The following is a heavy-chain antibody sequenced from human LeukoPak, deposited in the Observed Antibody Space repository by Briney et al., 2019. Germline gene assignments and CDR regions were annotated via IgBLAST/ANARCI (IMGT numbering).Heavy chain of an antibody. CDR1: GFTFSSYW. Sequence: GGSLRLSCAASGFTFSSYWMNWVRQAPGKGLEWVANIKQDGSEKYYVDSVKGRFTISRDNAKNSLYLQMNSLRAEDTAVYYCAKENDFWSGYYYMDVWGKGTTVTVSS. CDR2: IKQDGSEK. CDR3: AKENDFWSGYYYMDV. J-gene: IGHJ6*03. D-gene: IGHD3-3*01. V-gene: IGHV3-7*01.